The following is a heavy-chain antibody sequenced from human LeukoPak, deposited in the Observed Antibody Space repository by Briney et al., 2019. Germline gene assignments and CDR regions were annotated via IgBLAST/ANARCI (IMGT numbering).Heavy chain of an antibody. V-gene: IGHV4-30-2*01. D-gene: IGHD6-19*01. J-gene: IGHJ4*02. Sequence: PSQTLSLTCAVSGGSISSGGYSWSWIRQPPGKGLEWIGYIYHSGSTYYNPSLKSRVTISVDRSKNQFSLKLSSVTAADTAVYYCASVIAVAGRDYFDYWGQGTLVTVS. CDR2: IYHSGST. CDR3: ASVIAVAGRDYFDY. CDR1: GGSISSGGYS.